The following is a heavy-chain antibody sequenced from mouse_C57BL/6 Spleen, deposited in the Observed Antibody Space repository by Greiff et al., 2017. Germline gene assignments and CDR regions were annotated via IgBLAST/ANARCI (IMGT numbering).Heavy chain of an antibody. CDR3: AREGNYDGSSPRGYDRDY. CDR2: IYPSDSET. V-gene: IGHV1-61*01. D-gene: IGHD1-1*01. J-gene: IGHJ4*01. Sequence: VQLQQPGAELVRPGSSVKLSCKASGYTFTSYWMDWVKQRPGQGLEWIGNIYPSDSETHYNQKFKDKATLTVDPSSSTAYMQLSSLTSEDSAVYYCAREGNYDGSSPRGYDRDYWGQGTSVTVSS. CDR1: GYTFTSYW.